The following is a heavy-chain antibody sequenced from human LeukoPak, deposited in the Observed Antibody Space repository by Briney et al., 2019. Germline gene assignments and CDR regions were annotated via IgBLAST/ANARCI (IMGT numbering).Heavy chain of an antibody. J-gene: IGHJ6*02. Sequence: GGSLRLSCAASGFTFSSYEMNWVRQAPGKGLEWVSYISSSGSTIYYADSVKGRFTIPRDNAKNSLYLQMNSLRAEDTAVYYCARDPAGTAMVVWGTGMDVWGQGTTVTVSS. D-gene: IGHD5-18*01. CDR1: GFTFSSYE. CDR2: ISSSGSTI. CDR3: ARDPAGTAMVVWGTGMDV. V-gene: IGHV3-48*03.